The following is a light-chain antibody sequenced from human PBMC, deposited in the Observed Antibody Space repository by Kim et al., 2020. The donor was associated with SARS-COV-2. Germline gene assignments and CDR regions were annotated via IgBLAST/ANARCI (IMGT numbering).Light chain of an antibody. CDR3: SSYTTSSTRV. Sequence: GQSFIIPCSGTSKDVGAYNYVSWYQQHPGKAPKLMIYDVSNRPSGVSNRFSGSKSGNTASLTISGLQAEDEADYYCSSYTTSSTRVFGGGTQLTVL. CDR2: DVS. J-gene: IGLJ3*02. V-gene: IGLV2-14*03. CDR1: SKDVGAYNY.